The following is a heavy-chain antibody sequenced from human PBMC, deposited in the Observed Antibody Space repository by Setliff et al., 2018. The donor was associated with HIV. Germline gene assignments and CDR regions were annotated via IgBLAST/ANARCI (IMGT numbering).Heavy chain of an antibody. CDR1: GGSIRSH. V-gene: IGHV4-59*11. Sequence: SEILSLTCSVSGGSIRSHWSWIRQPPGKGLEWVGYIHYSGSTKYNSSLKRRVTMSIDTSKNQFSLKLSSATAADTAIYYCARVDRVESAFDIWGQGAMVTVSS. J-gene: IGHJ3*02. CDR3: ARVDRVESAFDI. CDR2: IHYSGST. D-gene: IGHD2-15*01.